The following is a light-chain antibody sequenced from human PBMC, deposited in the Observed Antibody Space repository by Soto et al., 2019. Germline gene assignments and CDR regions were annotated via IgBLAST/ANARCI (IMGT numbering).Light chain of an antibody. CDR3: QQYGSSPPWT. J-gene: IGKJ1*01. V-gene: IGKV3-20*01. CDR2: GAS. CDR1: QSVSSSY. Sequence: EIVLTQSPGTLSLSPGERVTLSCRASQSVSSSYLAWYQQKPGPATRLLIYGASSRATGIPDRFSGSGSGTDFTLTISRLEPEDFAVYYCQQYGSSPPWTFGQGTKVDIK.